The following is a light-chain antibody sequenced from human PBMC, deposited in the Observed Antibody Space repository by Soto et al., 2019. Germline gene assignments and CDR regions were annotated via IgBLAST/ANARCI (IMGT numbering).Light chain of an antibody. CDR3: QQYGGSTGT. CDR2: GAS. CDR1: QSVTSSY. Sequence: ETVLTQSPGTLSLSPGERATLSCRASQSVTSSYLAWYQQKFGQAPRLLIYGASSRAIGIPDRFSGSGSGTDFILTISILEPEDFAVYYCQQYGGSTGTFGQGTKVEIK. J-gene: IGKJ1*01. V-gene: IGKV3-20*01.